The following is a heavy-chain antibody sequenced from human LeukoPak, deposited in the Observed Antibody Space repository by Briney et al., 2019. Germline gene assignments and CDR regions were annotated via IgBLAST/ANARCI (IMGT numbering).Heavy chain of an antibody. Sequence: PSQTLSLTCTVSGGSVSSGGYYWSWIRQHPGKGLEWIGYIHYSGSTYYSPSLRSRVSISVDTSKNQFSLKLSSVTAADTAVYYCARLAGSKWYAAFDPWGQGTLVTVSS. J-gene: IGHJ5*02. CDR1: GGSVSSGGYY. CDR3: ARLAGSKWYAAFDP. CDR2: IHYSGST. V-gene: IGHV4-31*03. D-gene: IGHD6-13*01.